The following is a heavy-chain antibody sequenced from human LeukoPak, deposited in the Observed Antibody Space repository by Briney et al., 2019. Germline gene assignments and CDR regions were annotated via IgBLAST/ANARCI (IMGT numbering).Heavy chain of an antibody. J-gene: IGHJ5*02. CDR2: IYYNGTT. D-gene: IGHD4-23*01. CDR1: GGSISNKSNY. CDR3: VRDRLSEIGPPVLTWFDP. V-gene: IGHV4-39*01. Sequence: SETLSLTCSVSGGSISNKSNYWGWLRQPPGKGLEWIVSIYYNGTTYYNPSLKSRVTISVDTSKKQFSLKLNSVTAADTAVYYCVRDRLSEIGPPVLTWFDPWGQGVLVTVSS.